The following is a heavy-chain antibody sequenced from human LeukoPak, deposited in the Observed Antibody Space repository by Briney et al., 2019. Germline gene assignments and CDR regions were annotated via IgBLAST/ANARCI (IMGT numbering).Heavy chain of an antibody. CDR3: AKDHLSSSWHSWGY. J-gene: IGHJ4*02. CDR1: GFTFSDAW. D-gene: IGHD6-13*01. CDR2: IKSRGAGGTA. V-gene: IGHV3-15*01. Sequence: GGSLRLSCAASGFTFSDAWMSWIRQAPGKGLEWVGRIKSRGAGGTADYAATVKGRFTISRDDSKDTLYLQMNSLRGEDTAVYYCAKDHLSSSWHSWGYWGQGTLVTVSS.